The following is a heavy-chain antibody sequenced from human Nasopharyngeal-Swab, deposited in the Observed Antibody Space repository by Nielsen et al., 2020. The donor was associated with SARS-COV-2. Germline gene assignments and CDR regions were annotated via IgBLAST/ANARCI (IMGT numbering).Heavy chain of an antibody. Sequence: ASLRLSCTVSGGSVSSGSYYWSWIRQPPGKGLEWIGYIYYSGSTNYNPSLKSRVTISVDTSKNQFSLKLSSVTAADTAVYYCARAGIAAAGLDYWGQGTLVTVSS. D-gene: IGHD6-13*01. CDR2: IYYSGST. V-gene: IGHV4-61*01. J-gene: IGHJ4*02. CDR1: GGSVSSGSYY. CDR3: ARAGIAAAGLDY.